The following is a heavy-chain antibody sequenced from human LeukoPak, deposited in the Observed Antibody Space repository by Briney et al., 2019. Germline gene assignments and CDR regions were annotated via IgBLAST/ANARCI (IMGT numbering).Heavy chain of an antibody. Sequence: GSLRLSCAASGFTFSSYGMHWVRQAPGKGLEWVAFIRYDGSNKYYADSVKGRFTISRDNSKNTLYLQMNSLRAEDTAVYYCAKDPVYHRPRYYMDVWGKGTTVTVSS. D-gene: IGHD2-8*01. V-gene: IGHV3-30*02. J-gene: IGHJ6*03. CDR2: IRYDGSNK. CDR1: GFTFSSYG. CDR3: AKDPVYHRPRYYMDV.